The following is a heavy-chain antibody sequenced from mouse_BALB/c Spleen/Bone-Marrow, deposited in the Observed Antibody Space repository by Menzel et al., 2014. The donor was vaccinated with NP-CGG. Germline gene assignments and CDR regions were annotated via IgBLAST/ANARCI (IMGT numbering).Heavy chain of an antibody. Sequence: EVKVEESGGGLVQPGGSRKLSCAASGFTFSSFGKHWVRQAPEKGLEWVAYISSGSSTIYYADTVKGRFTISRDNPKNTLFLQMTSLRSEDTAMYYCTRKGALITHYYAMDYWGQGTSVTVSS. CDR2: ISSGSSTI. D-gene: IGHD2-4*01. CDR3: TRKGALITHYYAMDY. V-gene: IGHV5-17*02. CDR1: GFTFSSFG. J-gene: IGHJ4*01.